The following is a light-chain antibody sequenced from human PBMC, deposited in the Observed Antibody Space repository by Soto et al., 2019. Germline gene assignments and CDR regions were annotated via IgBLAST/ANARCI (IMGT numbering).Light chain of an antibody. CDR1: QGIVDT. CDR2: GAS. J-gene: IGKJ5*01. Sequence: VLTLSPATLSLSTGEGVTLSCRASQGIVDTLAWYQHKPGQTPRLLFYGASTGATGLPARFSGSGSGTEFTLTINSLQAEDCAVYYCQQYYNWPRTFGQGTRLEIK. V-gene: IGKV3-15*01. CDR3: QQYYNWPRT.